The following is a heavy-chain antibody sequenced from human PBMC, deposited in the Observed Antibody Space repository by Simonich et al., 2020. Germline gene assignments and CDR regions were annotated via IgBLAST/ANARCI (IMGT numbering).Heavy chain of an antibody. CDR3: ARGKGWKNAFDI. CDR1: VGSFSGYY. V-gene: IGHV4-34*01. J-gene: IGHJ3*02. Sequence: QVQLHQWGAGLLKPSEPLSLTCAVYVGSFSGYYWSGIRQPPGQGHEWIGEINHSGSTNDNPSPKRRVTISVDTSKNQFSLKLSSVTAADTAVYYCARGKGWKNAFDIWGQGTMVTVSS. D-gene: IGHD1-1*01. CDR2: INHSGST.